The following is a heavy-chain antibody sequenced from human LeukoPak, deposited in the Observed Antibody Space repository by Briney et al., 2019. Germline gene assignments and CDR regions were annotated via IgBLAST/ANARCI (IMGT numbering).Heavy chain of an antibody. D-gene: IGHD6-19*01. CDR2: INHTGST. Sequence: SGTLCLTCAVYGGSFIAYYGSGSRQRPGKGREWNVEINHTGSTNYNPSLQTRVTISVATSKNQFSLKLSSVTAADTAVYYCARGSAVARFDLWGQGTLVTVSS. CDR3: ARGSAVARFDL. CDR1: GGSFIAYY. J-gene: IGHJ5*02. V-gene: IGHV4-34*01.